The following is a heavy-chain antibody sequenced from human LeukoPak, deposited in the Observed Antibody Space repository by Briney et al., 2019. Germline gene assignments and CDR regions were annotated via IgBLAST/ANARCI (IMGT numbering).Heavy chain of an antibody. Sequence: GGSLRLSCAASGFTFSSYEMNWVRQAPGKGLEWVSYISSSGSTIYYADSVKGRFTISRDNAKNSLYLQMNSLRAEDTAVYYCAPGGPGYYFDYWGQGTLVTVSS. D-gene: IGHD3-10*01. J-gene: IGHJ4*02. CDR1: GFTFSSYE. V-gene: IGHV3-48*03. CDR2: ISSSGSTI. CDR3: APGGPGYYFDY.